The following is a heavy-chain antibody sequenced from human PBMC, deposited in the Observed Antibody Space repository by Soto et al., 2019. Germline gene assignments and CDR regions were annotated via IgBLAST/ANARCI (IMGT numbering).Heavy chain of an antibody. J-gene: IGHJ6*02. CDR3: ARLTAVAGRETYYYGMDV. V-gene: IGHV1-69*13. D-gene: IGHD6-19*01. CDR2: IIPIFGTA. Sequence: SVKVSCKASGGTFSSYAISWVRQAPGQGLEWMGGIIPIFGTANYAQKFQGRVTITADESTSTAYMELSSLRSEDTVVYYCARLTAVAGRETYYYGMDVWGQGTTVTVSS. CDR1: GGTFSSYA.